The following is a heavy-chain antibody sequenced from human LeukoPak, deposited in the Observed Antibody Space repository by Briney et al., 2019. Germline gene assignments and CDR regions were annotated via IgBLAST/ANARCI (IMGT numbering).Heavy chain of an antibody. D-gene: IGHD6-19*01. V-gene: IGHV4-4*07. CDR2: IYTSGST. CDR3: ARGNSGWVVLDYFDY. J-gene: IGHJ4*02. CDR1: GGSISIYY. Sequence: SETLSLTFTVSGGSISIYYWSWIRQPAGKGLEWIGRIYTSGSTNYNPSLKSRVTMSVDTSKNQFSLKLSSVTAADPAVYYCARGNSGWVVLDYFDYWGQGTLVTVSS.